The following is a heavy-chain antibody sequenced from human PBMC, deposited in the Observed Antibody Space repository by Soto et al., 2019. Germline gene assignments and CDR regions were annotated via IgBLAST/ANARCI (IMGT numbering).Heavy chain of an antibody. Sequence: SVKVSCKASGGTFSSYAISWVRQAPGQGLEWMGGIIPIFGTANYAQKFQGRVTIAADESTSTAYMELSSLRSEDTAVYYCARGHDSSGYSRSFWFDPWGQGTLVTVSS. CDR3: ARGHDSSGYSRSFWFDP. CDR1: GGTFSSYA. D-gene: IGHD3-22*01. CDR2: IIPIFGTA. V-gene: IGHV1-69*13. J-gene: IGHJ5*02.